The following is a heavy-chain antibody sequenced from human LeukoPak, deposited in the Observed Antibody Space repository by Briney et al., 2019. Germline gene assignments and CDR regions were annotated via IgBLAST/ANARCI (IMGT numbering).Heavy chain of an antibody. CDR2: IYGGGNT. CDR3: ARWGSVGYSGYDLFDS. V-gene: IGHV3-66*01. Sequence: PGGSLRLSCAASGFTVSSNYMNWVRQASGKGLEWVSVIYGGGNTDYADSVKGRFTISRDNSKNTLYLQMNSLRAEDTAVYYCARWGSVGYSGYDLFDSWGQGTLVTVSS. D-gene: IGHD5-12*01. CDR1: GFTVSSNY. J-gene: IGHJ4*02.